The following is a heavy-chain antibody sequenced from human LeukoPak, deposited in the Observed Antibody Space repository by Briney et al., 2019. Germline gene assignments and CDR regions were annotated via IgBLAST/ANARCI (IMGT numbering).Heavy chain of an antibody. V-gene: IGHV3-23*01. D-gene: IGHD5-12*01. CDR3: AKDNRVATAPWTGYNWFDP. Sequence: GGSLRLSCAASGFTVSFNYMSWVRQAPGKGLEWVSAISGSGGSTYYADSVKGRFTISRDNSKNTLYLQMNSLRAEDTAVYYCAKDNRVATAPWTGYNWFDPWGQGTLVTVSS. J-gene: IGHJ5*02. CDR1: GFTVSFNY. CDR2: ISGSGGST.